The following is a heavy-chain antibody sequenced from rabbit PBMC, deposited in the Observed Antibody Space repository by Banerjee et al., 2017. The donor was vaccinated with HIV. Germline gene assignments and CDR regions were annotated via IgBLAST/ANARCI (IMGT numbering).Heavy chain of an antibody. CDR3: ARNYDDYGDWSFNL. CDR2: IYAGSSGIT. J-gene: IGHJ4*01. D-gene: IGHD2-1*01. V-gene: IGHV1S40*01. Sequence: QSLEESGGDLVKPGASLTLTCTASGFSFSSSCWICWVRQAPGKGLEWIACIYAGSSGITYYASWAKGRFTISKTSTTVTLQMTSLTAADTATYFCARNYDDYGDWSFNLWGPGTLSPS. CDR1: GFSFSSSCW.